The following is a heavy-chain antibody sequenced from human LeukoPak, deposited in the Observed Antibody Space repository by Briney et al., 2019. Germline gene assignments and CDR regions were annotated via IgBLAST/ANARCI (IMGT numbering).Heavy chain of an antibody. CDR3: AKDLISIFGVVNPTLFDP. CDR2: IRYDGSNK. CDR1: GFTFSSYG. J-gene: IGHJ5*02. V-gene: IGHV3-30*02. Sequence: GSLRLSCAASGFTFSSYGMHWVRQAPGKGLEWVAFIRYDGSNKYYADSVKGRFTISRDNSKNTLYLQMHSLRAEDTAVYYCAKDLISIFGVVNPTLFDPWGQGTLVTVSS. D-gene: IGHD3-3*01.